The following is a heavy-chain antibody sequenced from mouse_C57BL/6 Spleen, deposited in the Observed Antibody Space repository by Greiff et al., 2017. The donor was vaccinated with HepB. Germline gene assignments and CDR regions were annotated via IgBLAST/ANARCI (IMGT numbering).Heavy chain of an antibody. CDR2: INPNNGGT. CDR1: GYTFTDYY. J-gene: IGHJ3*01. V-gene: IGHV1-26*01. Sequence: EVQLQQSGPELVKPGASVKISCKASGYTFTDYYMNWVKQSHGKSLEWIGDINPNNGGTSYNQKFKGKATLTVDKSSSTAYMELRSLTSEDSAVYYCARGLDYYGSSFFAYWGQGTLVTVSA. D-gene: IGHD1-1*01. CDR3: ARGLDYYGSSFFAY.